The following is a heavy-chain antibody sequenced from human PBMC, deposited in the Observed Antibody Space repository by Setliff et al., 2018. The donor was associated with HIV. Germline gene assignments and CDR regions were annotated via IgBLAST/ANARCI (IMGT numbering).Heavy chain of an antibody. CDR1: GFTFSSYS. D-gene: IGHD5-12*01. J-gene: IGHJ4*02. CDR2: ISSSGTTI. Sequence: GGSLRLSCAASGFTFSSYSMNRVRQAPGKGLEWVSSISSSGTTIYYADSLKGRFTISRDNAKNSLSLQMSSLRVEDTAVYYCARVRQREFSGHDYCYFDYWGQGTLVTVSS. CDR3: ARVRQREFSGHDYCYFDY. V-gene: IGHV3-48*04.